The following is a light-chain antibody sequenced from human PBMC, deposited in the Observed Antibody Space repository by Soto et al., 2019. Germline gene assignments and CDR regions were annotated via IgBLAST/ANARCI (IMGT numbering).Light chain of an antibody. V-gene: IGKV3-20*01. CDR2: GAS. CDR1: QSVTSK. Sequence: EVVLTQSPGTLSLSPGDRATLSCGASQSVTSKLAWYQQKPGQAPRLLISGASNRATGIPDRFSGSGSGTDFTLTISRLEPDDFALYFCQQYGGSPITFGLGTRLEL. J-gene: IGKJ5*01. CDR3: QQYGGSPIT.